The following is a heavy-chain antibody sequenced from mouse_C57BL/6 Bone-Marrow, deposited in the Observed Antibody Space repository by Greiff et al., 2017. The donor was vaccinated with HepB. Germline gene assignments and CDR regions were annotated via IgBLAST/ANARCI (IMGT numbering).Heavy chain of an antibody. D-gene: IGHD2-1*01. CDR1: GYTFTDYY. V-gene: IGHV1-76*01. Sequence: QVQLKESGAELVRPGASVKLSCKASGYTFTDYYINWVKQRPGQGLEWIARIYPGSGNTYYNEKFKGKATLTAEKSSSTAYMQLSSLTSEDSAVYFCAKDLLRWRDYAMDYWGQGTSVTVSS. J-gene: IGHJ4*01. CDR2: IYPGSGNT. CDR3: AKDLLRWRDYAMDY.